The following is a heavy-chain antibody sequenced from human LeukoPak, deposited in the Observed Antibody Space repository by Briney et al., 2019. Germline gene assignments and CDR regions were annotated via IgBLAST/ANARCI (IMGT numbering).Heavy chain of an antibody. J-gene: IGHJ5*02. CDR3: AKAAIYGDYSWFDA. CDR2: VTGSGDSA. D-gene: IGHD4-17*01. Sequence: GGSLRLSCAASGFTFSSCAMSWVRQAPGKGLEWVSTVTGSGDSAYYADSVKGRFTMSRDNSKNTLYLQMNSLRAEDTAVYYCAKAAIYGDYSWFDAWGQGTLVTVSS. V-gene: IGHV3-23*01. CDR1: GFTFSSCA.